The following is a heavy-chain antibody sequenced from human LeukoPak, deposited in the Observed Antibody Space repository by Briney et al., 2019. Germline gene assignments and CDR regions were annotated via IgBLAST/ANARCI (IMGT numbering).Heavy chain of an antibody. V-gene: IGHV3-9*01. Sequence: GGSLRLSCAASGFNFDDYAMHWVRQAPGKGLEWVSGIKWNSGNIGYGDSVKGRFTISRDNAKNSLFLQMNSLRAEDTALYYCAKARPVKDDAFDIWGQGTMVTVSS. CDR2: IKWNSGNI. J-gene: IGHJ3*02. CDR1: GFNFDDYA. CDR3: AKARPVKDDAFDI.